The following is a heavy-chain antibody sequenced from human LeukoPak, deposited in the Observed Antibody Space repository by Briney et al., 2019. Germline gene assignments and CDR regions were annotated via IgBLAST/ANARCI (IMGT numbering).Heavy chain of an antibody. V-gene: IGHV3-9*01. Sequence: PGGSLRLSCAASGFTFDDYAMHWVRQAPGKGLEWVSGISWNSGSIGYADSVKGRFTISRDNAKNSLYLQMNSLRAEDTAVYYCARDPPLDYWGQGTLVTVSS. CDR2: ISWNSGSI. CDR1: GFTFDDYA. J-gene: IGHJ4*02. CDR3: ARDPPLDY.